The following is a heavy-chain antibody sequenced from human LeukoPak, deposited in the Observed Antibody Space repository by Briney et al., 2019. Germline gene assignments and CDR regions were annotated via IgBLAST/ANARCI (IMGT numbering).Heavy chain of an antibody. CDR3: ARGEDDFWSGSARYYGMDV. J-gene: IGHJ6*02. Sequence: SVKVSCKASGGTFISYAISWVRQAPGQGLEWMGGIIPIFGTANYAQKFQGRVTITADESTSTAYMELSSLRSEDTAVYYCARGEDDFWSGSARYYGMDVWGQGTTVTVSS. CDR1: GGTFISYA. CDR2: IIPIFGTA. V-gene: IGHV1-69*01. D-gene: IGHD3-3*01.